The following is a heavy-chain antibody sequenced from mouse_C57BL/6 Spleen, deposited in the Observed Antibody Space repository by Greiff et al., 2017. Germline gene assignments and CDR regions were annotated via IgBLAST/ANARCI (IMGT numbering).Heavy chain of an antibody. V-gene: IGHV1-4*01. CDR2: INPSSGYT. D-gene: IGHD2-3*01. J-gene: IGHJ3*01. CDR3: ATDYDVLPYAY. CDR1: GYTFTSYT. Sequence: QVQLQQSGAELARPGASVKMSCKASGYTFTSYTMHWVNQRPGQGLEWIGYINPSSGYTKYNQKFKDKATLTADKSSSTASMQLSSRTTEDSAVYYCATDYDVLPYAYWGQGTLGTVSA.